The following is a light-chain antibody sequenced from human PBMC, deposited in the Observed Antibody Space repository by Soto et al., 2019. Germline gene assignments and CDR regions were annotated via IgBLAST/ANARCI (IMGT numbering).Light chain of an antibody. V-gene: IGLV2-8*01. CDR1: SSDVGAYNY. CDR2: EVS. J-gene: IGLJ3*02. Sequence: QSALTKPPSASGSPGQSVTISCTGTSSDVGAYNYVSWYQQHPGKAPKLMIYEVSERPSGVPDRFSGSKSGNTASLTVSGLQAEDEAEYYCSVYTGRLMFGGGTKLTVL. CDR3: SVYTGRLM.